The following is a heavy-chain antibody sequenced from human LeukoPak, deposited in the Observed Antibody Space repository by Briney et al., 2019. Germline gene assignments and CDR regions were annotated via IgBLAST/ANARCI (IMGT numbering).Heavy chain of an antibody. CDR3: AKDFKAVTLYYFDY. V-gene: IGHV3-9*01. CDR1: GFTFDDYG. Sequence: GGSLRLSCAASGFTFDDYGVSWVRQAPGKGLEWVSGISWNSGSIGYADSVKGRFTISRDNAKNSLYLQMNSLRAEDTALYYCAKDFKAVTLYYFDYWGQGTLVTVSS. CDR2: ISWNSGSI. D-gene: IGHD4-17*01. J-gene: IGHJ4*02.